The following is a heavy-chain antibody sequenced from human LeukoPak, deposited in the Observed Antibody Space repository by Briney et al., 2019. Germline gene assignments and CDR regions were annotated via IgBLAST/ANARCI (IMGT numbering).Heavy chain of an antibody. Sequence: SVKVSCKASGGTFSSYAISWVRQAPGQGLEWMGRIIPIFGIANYAQKFQGRVTITADKSTSTAYMELSSLRSDDTAVYYCARDERSSIDYWGQGTLVTVSS. CDR1: GGTFSSYA. CDR2: IIPIFGIA. J-gene: IGHJ4*02. CDR3: ARDERSSIDY. D-gene: IGHD5-24*01. V-gene: IGHV1-69*04.